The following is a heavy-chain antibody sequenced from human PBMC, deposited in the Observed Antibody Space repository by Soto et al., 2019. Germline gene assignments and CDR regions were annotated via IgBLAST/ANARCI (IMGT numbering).Heavy chain of an antibody. D-gene: IGHD6-13*01. J-gene: IGHJ4*02. CDR2: IHYSGTT. CDR3: AAGEASSRNLAPYYLDF. CDR1: GGSMRNYF. V-gene: IGHV4-59*01. Sequence: SETLSVTCTVSGGSMRNYFWTWIRLPPGKGLEWIGYIHYSGTTSFFPSYNPSLRSRVTISEDTSKNQFSLKWLSVTTADTAVYFCAAGEASSRNLAPYYLDFWGQGTLVTVSS.